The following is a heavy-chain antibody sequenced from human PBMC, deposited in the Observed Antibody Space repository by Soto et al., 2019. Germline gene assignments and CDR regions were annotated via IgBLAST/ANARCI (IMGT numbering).Heavy chain of an antibody. V-gene: IGHV1-69*01. CDR3: ARSLEGTTVTNWFDP. D-gene: IGHD4-17*01. Sequence: QVQLVQSGAEVKKRGSSVKVSCTASADTFNSYSLSWLRQAPGQRLEWMGGITPAFGTADYAQSFEDRLTITADDSTSTVYMELSSLRSDDTAVYYCARSLEGTTVTNWFDPWGQGALVTVSS. CDR2: ITPAFGTA. J-gene: IGHJ5*02. CDR1: ADTFNSYS.